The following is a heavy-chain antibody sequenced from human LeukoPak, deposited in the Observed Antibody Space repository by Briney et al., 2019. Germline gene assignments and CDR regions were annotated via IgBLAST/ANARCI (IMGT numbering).Heavy chain of an antibody. CDR1: GGSISSYY. CDR3: ARAGIVVAYDAFDI. V-gene: IGHV4-59*12. J-gene: IGHJ3*02. D-gene: IGHD3-22*01. Sequence: PSETLSLTCTVSGGSISSYYWSWIRQPPGKGLEWIGYIYYSGSTNYNPSLKSRVTISVDTSKNQFSLKLSSVTAADTAVYYCARAGIVVAYDAFDIWGQGTMVTVSS. CDR2: IYYSGST.